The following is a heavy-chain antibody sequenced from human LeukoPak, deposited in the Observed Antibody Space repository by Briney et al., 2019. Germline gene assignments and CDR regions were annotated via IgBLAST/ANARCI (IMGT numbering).Heavy chain of an antibody. CDR2: IVVGSGNT. D-gene: IGHD4-23*01. CDR3: ARGRYGGNRN. Sequence: SVKVSCKASGFTFTSSAMQWVRQARGQRLEWIGWIVVGSGNTNYAQKFQGRVTITRNTSISTAYMELSSLRSEDTAVYYCARGRYGGNRNWGQGTLVTVSS. J-gene: IGHJ4*02. CDR1: GFTFTSSA. V-gene: IGHV1-58*02.